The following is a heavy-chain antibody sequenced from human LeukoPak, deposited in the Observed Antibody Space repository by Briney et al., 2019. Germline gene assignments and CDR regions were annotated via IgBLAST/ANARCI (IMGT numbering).Heavy chain of an antibody. Sequence: PSETLYLTCTVSGGSLSTYYWSWIRQPPGQGLEWIGYIHTSGSSNQNSALKRRVTISLATSTNECSVSLRSGTAAYTAVYDCARVSAAVHLGTFDIWGQGTIVTVSS. CDR2: IHTSGSS. V-gene: IGHV4-4*09. CDR1: GGSLSTYY. CDR3: ARVSAAVHLGTFDI. D-gene: IGHD1-1*01. J-gene: IGHJ3*02.